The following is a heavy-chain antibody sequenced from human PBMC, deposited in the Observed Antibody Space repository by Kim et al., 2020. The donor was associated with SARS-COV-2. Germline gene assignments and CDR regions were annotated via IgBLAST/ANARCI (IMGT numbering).Heavy chain of an antibody. D-gene: IGHD3-22*01. V-gene: IGHV1-24*01. CDR2: FDPEDGET. Sequence: ASVKVSCKVSGYTLTELSMHWVRQAPGKGLEWMGGFDPEDGETIYAQKFQGRVTMTEDTSTDTAYMELSSLRSEDTAVYYCATDLDSSGYPLPLWGWGQGTLVTVSS. CDR1: GYTLTELS. CDR3: ATDLDSSGYPLPLWG. J-gene: IGHJ4*02.